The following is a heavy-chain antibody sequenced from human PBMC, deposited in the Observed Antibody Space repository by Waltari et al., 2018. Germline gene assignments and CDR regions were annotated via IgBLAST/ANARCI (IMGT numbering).Heavy chain of an antibody. CDR1: GGSIRSGSYY. D-gene: IGHD2-15*01. V-gene: IGHV4-61*02. CDR3: ARLNVVVVAGRWAFDI. CDR2: IYTSGST. J-gene: IGHJ3*02. Sequence: QVQLQESGPGLVKPSQTLSLTCTVSGGSIRSGSYYWSWIRQPAGKGLEWIGRIYTSGSTNYNPSLKSRVTISVDTSKNQFSLKLSSVTAADTAVYYCARLNVVVVAGRWAFDIWGQGTMVTVSS.